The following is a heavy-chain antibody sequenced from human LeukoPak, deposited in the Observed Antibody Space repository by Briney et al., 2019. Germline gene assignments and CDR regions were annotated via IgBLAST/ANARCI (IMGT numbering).Heavy chain of an antibody. V-gene: IGHV4-59*01. J-gene: IGHJ3*02. D-gene: IGHD5-18*01. CDR1: GGSISSYY. CDR3: ARSEYSYGADAFDI. Sequence: SETLSLTCTVSGGSISSYYWSWIRQPPGKGLEWIGYIYYSGSTNYSPSLKSRVTISVDTSKNQFSLKLSCVTAADTAVYYCARSEYSYGADAFDIWGQGTMVTVSS. CDR2: IYYSGST.